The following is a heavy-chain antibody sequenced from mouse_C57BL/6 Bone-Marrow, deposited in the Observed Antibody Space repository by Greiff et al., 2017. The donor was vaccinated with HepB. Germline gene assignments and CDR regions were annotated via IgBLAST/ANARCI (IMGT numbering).Heavy chain of an antibody. J-gene: IGHJ2*01. D-gene: IGHD4-1*01. CDR3: TYWDVGFDY. Sequence: VQLKQSGAELVRPGASVKLSCTASGFNIKDDYMHWVKQRPEQGLEWIGWIDTENGDTEYASKFQGKATITADTSSNTAYLQLSRLTSEDTAVYCCTYWDVGFDYWGQGTTLTVSS. CDR1: GFNIKDDY. CDR2: IDTENGDT. V-gene: IGHV14-4*01.